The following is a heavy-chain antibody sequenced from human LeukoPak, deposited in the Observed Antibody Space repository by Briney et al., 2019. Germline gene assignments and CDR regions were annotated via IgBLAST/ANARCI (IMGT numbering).Heavy chain of an antibody. CDR3: ARDAIDYGDYDTYYYYMDV. V-gene: IGHV1-8*01. CDR1: GYTFTSYD. J-gene: IGHJ6*03. D-gene: IGHD4-17*01. CDR2: MNPNSGNT. Sequence: ASVKVSCKASGYTFTSYDINWVRQATGQGLEWMGWMNPNSGNTGYAQKFQGRVTMTRNTSISTAYMELSSLRSEDTAVYYCARDAIDYGDYDTYYYYMDVWSKGTTVTVSS.